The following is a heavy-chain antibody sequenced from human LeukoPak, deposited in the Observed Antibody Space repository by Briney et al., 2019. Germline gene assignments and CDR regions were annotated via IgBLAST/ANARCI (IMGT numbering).Heavy chain of an antibody. J-gene: IGHJ3*02. CDR2: ISSSSSTI. CDR3: ARDNLAAAGDDNFDI. D-gene: IGHD6-13*01. V-gene: IGHV3-48*04. CDR1: GFTFSSYS. Sequence: QPGGSLRLSCAASGFTFSSYSMNWVRQAPGKGQEWVSYISSSSSTIYYADSVKGRFTISRDNAKNSLYLQMNSLRAEDTAIYYCARDNLAAAGDDNFDIWGQGTMVTVSS.